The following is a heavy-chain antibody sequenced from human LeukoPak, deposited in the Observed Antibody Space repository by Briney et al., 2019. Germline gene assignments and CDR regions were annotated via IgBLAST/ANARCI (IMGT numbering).Heavy chain of an antibody. CDR2: IIPIFGIA. D-gene: IGHD3-22*01. V-gene: IGHV1-69*04. Sequence: SVKVSCKASGGTFSSYAISWVRQAPGQGLEWMGRIIPIFGIANYAQKFQGRVTITADKSTSTAYMELSSLRSEDTAVYYCARDPNYYYDSSGYYKNWFAPWGQGTLVTVSP. J-gene: IGHJ5*02. CDR3: ARDPNYYYDSSGYYKNWFAP. CDR1: GGTFSSYA.